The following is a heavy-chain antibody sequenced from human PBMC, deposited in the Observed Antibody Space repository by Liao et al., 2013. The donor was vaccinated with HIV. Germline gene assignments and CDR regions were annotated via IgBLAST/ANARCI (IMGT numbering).Heavy chain of an antibody. CDR2: MYTSGST. V-gene: IGHV4-4*07. CDR1: GGSISSYY. CDR3: ARGDFWSGYCLDY. D-gene: IGHD3-3*01. J-gene: IGHJ4*02. Sequence: QVQLQESGPGLVKPSETLSLNCTVSGGSISSYYWSWIRQPAGKGLEWIGRMYTSGSTNFNPSLKSRVTMSVDTSKRQFSLKLNSVTAADTAVYYCARGDFWSGYCLDYWGQGTLVTVSS.